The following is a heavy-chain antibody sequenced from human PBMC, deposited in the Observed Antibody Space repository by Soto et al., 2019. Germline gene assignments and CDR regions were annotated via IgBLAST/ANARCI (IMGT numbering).Heavy chain of an antibody. J-gene: IGHJ4*02. CDR3: AKRAISSSWEDQYYFDY. V-gene: IGHV3-30*18. CDR1: GFTFRSYG. Sequence: GGSLRLSCAASGFTFRSYGMHWVRQAPGKGLEWVALISYDGSNQYYADSVKGRFTISRDNSKNTLYLQMNSLRVEDTAVYYCAKRAISSSWEDQYYFDYWGQGTLVTVSS. CDR2: ISYDGSNQ. D-gene: IGHD6-13*01.